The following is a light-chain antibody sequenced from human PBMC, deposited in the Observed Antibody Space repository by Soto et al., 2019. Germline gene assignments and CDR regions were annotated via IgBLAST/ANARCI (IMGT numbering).Light chain of an antibody. CDR1: SSDVGSYYL. J-gene: IGLJ2*01. CDR3: CSFAGSSTPVV. CDR2: EGS. V-gene: IGLV2-23*01. Sequence: QSALTQPASVSGSPGQSITIFCTGTSSDVGSYYLVSWYQQHPGKAPKLMIYEGSKRPSGVSIRFSGSKSGNTAALTISGLLAEDEADYYCCSFAGSSTPVVFGGGTKLTVL.